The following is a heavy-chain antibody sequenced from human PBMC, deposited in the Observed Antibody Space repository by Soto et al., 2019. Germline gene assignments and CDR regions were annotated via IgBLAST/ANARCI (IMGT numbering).Heavy chain of an antibody. D-gene: IGHD1-26*01. Sequence: SETLSLTCAVSGGSISSSNWWTWVRQPPGKGLEWIGYIYYSGSTYYNPSLKSRVTISVDTSKNQFSLKLSSVTAADTAVYYCAREGGIVGATTVDYWGQGTLVTSPQ. CDR2: IYYSGST. V-gene: IGHV4-4*02. CDR3: AREGGIVGATTVDY. CDR1: GGSISSSNW. J-gene: IGHJ4*02.